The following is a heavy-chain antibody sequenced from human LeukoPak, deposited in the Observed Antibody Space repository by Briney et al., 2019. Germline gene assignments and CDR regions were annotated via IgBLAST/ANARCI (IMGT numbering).Heavy chain of an antibody. J-gene: IGHJ4*02. CDR3: ASRAASVTLGY. CDR1: GYTFSGYQ. CDR2: MSPSSGVT. Sequence: ASVKVSCKASGYTFSGYQVHWLRQAPGQGPEWMGRMSPSSGVTNYAQKFQGRVTMTRDTSINTAYPDLSALKSDDTAVYYCASRAASVTLGYWGQGTLVTVSS. V-gene: IGHV1-2*06. D-gene: IGHD2-15*01.